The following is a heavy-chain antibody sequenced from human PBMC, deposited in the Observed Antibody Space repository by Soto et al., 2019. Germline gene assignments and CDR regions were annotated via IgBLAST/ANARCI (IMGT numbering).Heavy chain of an antibody. CDR3: TRETVAGITGLDY. CDR1: GFNVGAFV. V-gene: IGHV3-23*01. J-gene: IGHJ4*02. Sequence: EVQLLESGGDLVQPGGSLRLSCAASGFNVGAFVVNWVRQAPGKGLEWVSGISVSDAFIYYADSVRGRFSISRDASENILYLQMNSLRVDDTALYYCTRETVAGITGLDYWGPGTLVTVSS. CDR2: ISVSDAFI. D-gene: IGHD1-20*01.